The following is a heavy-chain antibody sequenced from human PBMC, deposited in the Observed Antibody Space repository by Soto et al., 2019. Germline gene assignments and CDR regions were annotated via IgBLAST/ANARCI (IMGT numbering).Heavy chain of an antibody. Sequence: KVSCKASGGTFSSYAISWVRQAPGQGLEWMGGIIPIFGTANYAQKFQGRVTITADESTSTAYMELSSLRSEDTAVYYCARWLSYDILTGYYNYWPYGMDVWGQGTTVTVSS. D-gene: IGHD3-9*01. CDR3: ARWLSYDILTGYYNYWPYGMDV. J-gene: IGHJ6*02. V-gene: IGHV1-69*01. CDR2: IIPIFGTA. CDR1: GGTFSSYA.